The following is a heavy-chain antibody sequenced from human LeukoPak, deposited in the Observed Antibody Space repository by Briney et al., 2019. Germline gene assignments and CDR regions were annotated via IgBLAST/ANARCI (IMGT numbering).Heavy chain of an antibody. D-gene: IGHD3-22*01. CDR1: DASLRSINHY. Sequence: SETLSLTCTVSDASLRSINHYWGWIRQPPGKGLEWIGSIYHSGSTYYNPSLKSRVSISVDTSKNQFSLKLSSVSAADTAVYYCARDSSGYPRGWFDPWGQGTLVTVSS. V-gene: IGHV4-39*01. CDR2: IYHSGST. CDR3: ARDSSGYPRGWFDP. J-gene: IGHJ5*02.